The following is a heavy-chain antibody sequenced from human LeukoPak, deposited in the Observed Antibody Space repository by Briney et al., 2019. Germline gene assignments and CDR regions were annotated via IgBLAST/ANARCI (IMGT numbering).Heavy chain of an antibody. Sequence: SETLSLTCAVYGGSFSGYYWSWIRQPPGKGLEWIGEINHSGSTNYNPSLKSRVTISVDTSKDQFSLKLSSVTAADTAVYYCARGWAAADCWGQGTLVTVSS. D-gene: IGHD6-13*01. CDR3: ARGWAAADC. J-gene: IGHJ4*02. CDR1: GGSFSGYY. V-gene: IGHV4-34*01. CDR2: INHSGST.